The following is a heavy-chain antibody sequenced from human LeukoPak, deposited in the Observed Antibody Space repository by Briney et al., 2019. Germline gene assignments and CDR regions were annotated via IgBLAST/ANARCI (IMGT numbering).Heavy chain of an antibody. V-gene: IGHV4-59*01. CDR2: IYYSGST. Sequence: PSETLSLTCAVYGGSFSGYYWSWIRQPPGKGLEWIGYIYYSGSTNYNPSLKSRVTISVDTSKNQFSLKLSSVTAADTAVYYCARDRGDGYKSWGQGTLVTVSS. D-gene: IGHD5-24*01. J-gene: IGHJ4*02. CDR1: GGSFSGYY. CDR3: ARDRGDGYKS.